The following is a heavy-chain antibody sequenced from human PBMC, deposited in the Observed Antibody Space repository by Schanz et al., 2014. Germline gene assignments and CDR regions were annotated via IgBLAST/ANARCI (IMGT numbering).Heavy chain of an antibody. CDR2: INSRSNFI. CDR1: GLTFSNHA. Sequence: EVQLVESGGGLVQPGGSLRLSCAASGLTFSNHAMSWVRQAPGKGLEWVSSINSRSNFIYYADSVKGRFTISRDNAKKSLYLQMNSLRADDTAVYYCARDSGSHYLVDYWGQGTRVTVSS. D-gene: IGHD1-26*01. J-gene: IGHJ4*02. CDR3: ARDSGSHYLVDY. V-gene: IGHV3-21*04.